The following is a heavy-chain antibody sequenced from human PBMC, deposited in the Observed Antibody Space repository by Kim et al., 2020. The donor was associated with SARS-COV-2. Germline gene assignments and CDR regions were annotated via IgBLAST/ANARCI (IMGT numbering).Heavy chain of an antibody. CDR3: AGEIAAYSSGWIYYYYGMDV. CDR2: ISYDVSNK. Sequence: GGSLRLSCAASGFTFSSYGMHWVRQAPGKGLEWVAVISYDVSNKNYVDSVKGRFTISRDNSKNKLYLQMNSLRAEDTAVYYCAGEIAAYSSGWIYYYYGMDVWGQGTTGTVS. CDR1: GFTFSSYG. V-gene: IGHV3-30*03. D-gene: IGHD6-19*01. J-gene: IGHJ6*02.